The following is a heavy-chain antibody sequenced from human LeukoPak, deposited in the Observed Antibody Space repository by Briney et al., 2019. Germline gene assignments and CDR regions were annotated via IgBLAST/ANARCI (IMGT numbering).Heavy chain of an antibody. Sequence: SGRSLRLSCAASGFTFSSYSMNWVRQAPGKGLEWVSSISSSSSYIYYADSVKGRFTISRDNAKNSLYLQMNSLRAEDTAVYYCARADWDTAMIDYWGQGTLVTVSS. J-gene: IGHJ4*02. CDR3: ARADWDTAMIDY. CDR2: ISSSSSYI. V-gene: IGHV3-21*01. D-gene: IGHD5-18*01. CDR1: GFTFSSYS.